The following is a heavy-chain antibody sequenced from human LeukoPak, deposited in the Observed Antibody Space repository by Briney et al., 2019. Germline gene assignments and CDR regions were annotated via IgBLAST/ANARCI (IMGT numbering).Heavy chain of an antibody. Sequence: PSQTLSLTCTVSGGSISFGGYYWSWIRQVPGKGLEWIGYMYDREKTDYNPSLRSRVIISLDTSKNQFSLKLNSVTAADTAVYYCARDSQIRLLLNDYDVFDVWGQGTVVTVSS. CDR1: GGSISFGGYY. CDR2: MYDREKT. CDR3: ARDSQIRLLLNDYDVFDV. D-gene: IGHD2-21*02. V-gene: IGHV4-31*03. J-gene: IGHJ3*01.